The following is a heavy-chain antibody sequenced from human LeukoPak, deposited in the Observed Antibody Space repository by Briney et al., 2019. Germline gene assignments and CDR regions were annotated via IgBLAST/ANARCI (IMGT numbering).Heavy chain of an antibody. D-gene: IGHD3-16*02. J-gene: IGHJ4*02. CDR3: ARAVGYDYVWGSYRIPMAPRFDY. CDR2: INHSGST. CDR1: GGSFSGYY. V-gene: IGHV4-34*01. Sequence: SETLSLTCAVYGGSFSGYYWSWIRQPPGKGLEWIGEINHSGSTNYNPSLKSRVTISVDTSKNQFSLKLSSVTAADTAVYYCARAVGYDYVWGSYRIPMAPRFDYWGQGTLVTVSS.